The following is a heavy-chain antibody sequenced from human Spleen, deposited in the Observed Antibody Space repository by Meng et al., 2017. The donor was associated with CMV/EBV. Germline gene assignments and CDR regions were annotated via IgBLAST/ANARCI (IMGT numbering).Heavy chain of an antibody. Sequence: SETLSLTCAVYGGSFSGYYWSWIRQPPGKGLEWIGEINHSGSTNYNPSLKSRVTISVDTSKNQFSLKLSSVTAADTAVYYCARDHGWLQHDAFDIWGQGTMVTVSS. V-gene: IGHV4-34*01. CDR3: ARDHGWLQHDAFDI. D-gene: IGHD5-24*01. J-gene: IGHJ3*02. CDR1: GGSFSGYY. CDR2: INHSGST.